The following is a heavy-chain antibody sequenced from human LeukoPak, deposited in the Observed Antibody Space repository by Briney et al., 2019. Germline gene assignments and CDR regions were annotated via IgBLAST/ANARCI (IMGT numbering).Heavy chain of an antibody. Sequence: SETLSLTCAVYGGSFSGYYWSWIRQPPGKGLEWIGEINHSGSTNYNPSLKSRVTISVDTSKNRFSLKLSSVTAADTAVYYCARDPVGATSFDYWGQGTLVTVSS. CDR3: ARDPVGATSFDY. V-gene: IGHV4-34*01. D-gene: IGHD1-26*01. J-gene: IGHJ4*02. CDR2: INHSGST. CDR1: GGSFSGYY.